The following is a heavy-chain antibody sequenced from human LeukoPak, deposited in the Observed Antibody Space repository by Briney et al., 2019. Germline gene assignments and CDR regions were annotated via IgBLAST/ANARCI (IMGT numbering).Heavy chain of an antibody. J-gene: IGHJ3*02. Sequence: ASVKVSCKASGYTFTSYYMHWVRQAPGQGLEWMGIINPSGGSTSYAQKFQGRVTMTRDTSTSTVYMELSSLRSEDTAVYYCARGYDSSGYEPVDAFDIWGQGTMVTVSS. CDR3: ARGYDSSGYEPVDAFDI. V-gene: IGHV1-46*01. CDR1: GYTFTSYY. CDR2: INPSGGST. D-gene: IGHD3-22*01.